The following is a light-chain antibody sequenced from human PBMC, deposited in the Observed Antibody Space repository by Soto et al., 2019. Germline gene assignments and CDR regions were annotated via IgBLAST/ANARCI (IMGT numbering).Light chain of an antibody. V-gene: IGKV1-5*01. CDR1: QSISSW. CDR3: QQYNSRRWT. CDR2: DAS. Sequence: DIQMTQSPSTLSASVGDRVTITCRASQSISSWLAWYQQKPGKAPKLLIHDASSLESGVPSRFSGSGSGTEFTLTISSLQPDDFATYYCQQYNSRRWTFGQGTKVEIK. J-gene: IGKJ1*01.